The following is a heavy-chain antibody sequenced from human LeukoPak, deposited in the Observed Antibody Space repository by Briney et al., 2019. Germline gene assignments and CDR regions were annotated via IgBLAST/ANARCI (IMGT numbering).Heavy chain of an antibody. D-gene: IGHD2-15*01. CDR3: ARSVVVAANYYYGMDV. J-gene: IGHJ6*02. Sequence: GASVKVSCKASGYTFTIYYMHWVRQAPGQGLEWMGIISPSDGTTNYAQKFQGRVTMTRDTSTSTVYMELSSLTSEDTAVYYCARSVVVAANYYYGMDVWGQGTTVTVSS. CDR2: ISPSDGTT. V-gene: IGHV1-46*01. CDR1: GYTFTIYY.